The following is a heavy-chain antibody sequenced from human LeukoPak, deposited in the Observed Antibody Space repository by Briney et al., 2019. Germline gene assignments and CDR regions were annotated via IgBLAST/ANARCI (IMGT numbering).Heavy chain of an antibody. CDR2: IYPGDSDT. V-gene: IGHV5-51*01. D-gene: IGHD3-10*01. J-gene: IGHJ4*02. Sequence: GESLKISCKGSGYSFTSYWIGWVRRMPGKGLEWMGIIYPGDSDTRYGPSFQGQVTISADKSISTAYLQWSSLEASDTAMYYCARHSFPMVRGVPYYFDYWGQGTLVTVSS. CDR1: GYSFTSYW. CDR3: ARHSFPMVRGVPYYFDY.